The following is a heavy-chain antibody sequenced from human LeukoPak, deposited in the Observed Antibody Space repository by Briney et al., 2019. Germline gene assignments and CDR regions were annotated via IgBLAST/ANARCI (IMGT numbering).Heavy chain of an antibody. D-gene: IGHD4-17*01. V-gene: IGHV3-74*01. J-gene: IGHJ2*01. CDR2: INSDGSTT. CDR3: ARSSTTVTTRFFDL. CDR1: GLTFSSYW. Sequence: GGSLRLSCAASGLTFSSYWMHWVRQAPGKGLVWVSRINSDGSTTTYADSVKGRFTISRDNAKNSLYLEMNSLSPEDTALYYCARSSTTVTTRFFDLWGRGTLVTVSS.